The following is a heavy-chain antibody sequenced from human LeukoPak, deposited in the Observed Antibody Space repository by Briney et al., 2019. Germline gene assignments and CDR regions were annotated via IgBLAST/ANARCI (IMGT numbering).Heavy chain of an antibody. D-gene: IGHD3-22*01. J-gene: IGHJ4*02. CDR1: GFTFDDYA. CDR3: ARAGSSGYYYFFDY. Sequence: GRSLRLSCAASGFTFDDYAMHWVRQAPGKGLEWVSGISWNSGSIGYADSVKGRFTISRDNAKNSLYLQMNSPRAEDTAVYYCARAGSSGYYYFFDYWGQGTLVTVSS. CDR2: ISWNSGSI. V-gene: IGHV3-9*01.